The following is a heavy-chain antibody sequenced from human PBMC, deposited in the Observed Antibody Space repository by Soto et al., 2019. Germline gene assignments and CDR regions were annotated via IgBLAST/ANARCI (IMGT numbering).Heavy chain of an antibody. CDR1: GYSLTRYG. CDR2: INAYNGNT. V-gene: IGHV1-18*01. CDR3: AMVDVYVTPSPQDV. D-gene: IGHD3-16*01. J-gene: IGHJ6*02. Sequence: VSVTGSCKASGYSLTRYGIGWARQAPGQGLEWMGWINAYNGNTNYAQNLQGRLTLTTDTSTTTAYMELRSLRSNDTAIYYCAMVDVYVTPSPQDVWGQGTTVTVSS.